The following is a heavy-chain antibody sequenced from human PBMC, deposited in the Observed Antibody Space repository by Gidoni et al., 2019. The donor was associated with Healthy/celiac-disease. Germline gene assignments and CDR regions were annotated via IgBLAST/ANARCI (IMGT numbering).Heavy chain of an antibody. V-gene: IGHV4-34*01. Sequence: QVQLQQWGAGLLKPSETLSLTCAGYGGSFSGYYWSWIRQPPGKGLEWIGEINHSGSTNYNPSLKSRVTISVDTSKNQFSLKLSSVTAADTAVYYCARGAYCSSTSCYIGIVVPSYYYGMDVWGQGTTVTVSS. CDR1: GGSFSGYY. CDR3: ARGAYCSSTSCYIGIVVPSYYYGMDV. J-gene: IGHJ6*02. D-gene: IGHD2-2*02. CDR2: INHSGST.